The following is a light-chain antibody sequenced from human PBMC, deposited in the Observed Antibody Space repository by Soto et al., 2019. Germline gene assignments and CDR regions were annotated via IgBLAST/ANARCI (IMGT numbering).Light chain of an antibody. CDR3: QQSSNWPPIT. CDR2: GAS. V-gene: IGKV3D-20*02. CDR1: QSVTSNY. Sequence: EIVLTQAPGTLALAPGERATLSCRASQSVTSNYLAWYQQTPGQAPRLLFFGASIRATGIPDRFSGSGSGTDSTLTISSLEPEDAAVYYCQQSSNWPPITFGQGTRLEIK. J-gene: IGKJ5*01.